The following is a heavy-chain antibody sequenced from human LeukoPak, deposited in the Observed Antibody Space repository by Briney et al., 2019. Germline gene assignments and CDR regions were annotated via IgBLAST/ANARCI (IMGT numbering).Heavy chain of an antibody. D-gene: IGHD6-6*01. V-gene: IGHV3-53*01. J-gene: IGHJ3*02. CDR3: ASPYSSSSGAFDI. CDR2: IYSGGST. CDR1: GFTVSSNY. Sequence: GGSLRLSCAASGFTVSSNYTSWVRQAPGKGLEWVSVIYSGGSTYYADSVKGRFTISRDNSKNTLYLQMNSLRAEDTAVYYCASPYSSSSGAFDIWGQGTMVTVSS.